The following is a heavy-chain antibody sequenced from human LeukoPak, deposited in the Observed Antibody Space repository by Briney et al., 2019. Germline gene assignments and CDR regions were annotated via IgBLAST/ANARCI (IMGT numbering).Heavy chain of an antibody. V-gene: IGHV3-53*05. CDR1: GFTVSGNY. CDR3: AKGGGVIGRSYYFDY. CDR2: IYSGGTT. D-gene: IGHD2-8*02. Sequence: GGSLRLSCAVSGFTVSGNYMSWVRQAPGKGLEWVSLIYSGGTTYYADSVKGRFTISRDNPKNTMNLQMNSLRAEDTAVYYCAKGGGVIGRSYYFDYWGQGTLVTVSS. J-gene: IGHJ4*02.